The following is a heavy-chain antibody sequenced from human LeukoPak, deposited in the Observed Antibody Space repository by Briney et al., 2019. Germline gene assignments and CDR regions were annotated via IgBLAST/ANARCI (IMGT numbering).Heavy chain of an antibody. CDR1: GGSISSDSYY. CDR2: IQTSGST. J-gene: IGHJ4*01. Sequence: SETLSLTCTVSGGSISSDSYYWTWIRQPAGKGLEWIGRIQTSGSTNYNPSLKSRVTISVDTSKKEFSLKLISVTAADTAVYYCAKGAQQWLPQTYFDYWGHGALVTVSS. CDR3: AKGAQQWLPQTYFDY. D-gene: IGHD6-19*01. V-gene: IGHV4-61*02.